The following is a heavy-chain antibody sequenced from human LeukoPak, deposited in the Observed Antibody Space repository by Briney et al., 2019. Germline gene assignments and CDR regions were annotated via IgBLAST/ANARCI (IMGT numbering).Heavy chain of an antibody. J-gene: IGHJ6*02. CDR2: INHSGST. CDR3: ARGHRDVYYFYGMDV. V-gene: IGHV4-34*01. CDR1: GGSFSGYY. Sequence: MSSETLSPTCAVYGGSFSGYYWSWIRQPPGMGLEWIGEINHSGSTNYNPSLKSRVTISVDTSKNQFSLKLSSVTAADTAVYYCARGHRDVYYFYGMDVWGQGTTVTVSS.